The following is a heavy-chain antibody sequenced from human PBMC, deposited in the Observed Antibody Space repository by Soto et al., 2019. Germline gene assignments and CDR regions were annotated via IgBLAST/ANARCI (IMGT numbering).Heavy chain of an antibody. CDR2: TGGLGTDT. CDR3: AKDRMSYNSVWDPFDI. J-gene: IGHJ3*02. V-gene: IGHV3-23*01. Sequence: EVQLLDSGGGLVQPGESLRLSCAASGFTFSTYAMSWVRQAPGKGLEWVAGTGGLGTDTYYADSVSGRFTISRDNSRSTLVLQMTSLRADDTAIYYCAKDRMSYNSVWDPFDIWGQGTVVIVSS. D-gene: IGHD1-26*01. CDR1: GFTFSTYA.